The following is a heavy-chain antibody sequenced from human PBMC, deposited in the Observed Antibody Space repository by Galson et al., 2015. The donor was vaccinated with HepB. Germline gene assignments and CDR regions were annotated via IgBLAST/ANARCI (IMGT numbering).Heavy chain of an antibody. CDR2: TYISETT. CDR1: EFSVSNNY. CDR3: GRVENFCSGGSCFIYYGMDV. D-gene: IGHD2-15*01. V-gene: IGHV3-53*01. J-gene: IGHJ6*02. Sequence: SLRLSCAASEFSVSNNYINWVRQAPGKGLEWVSVTYISETTYYADSVKGRFTISRDKSKNTLYLQMNNLRAEDTAVYYCGRVENFCSGGSCFIYYGMDVWGQGTKVTVS.